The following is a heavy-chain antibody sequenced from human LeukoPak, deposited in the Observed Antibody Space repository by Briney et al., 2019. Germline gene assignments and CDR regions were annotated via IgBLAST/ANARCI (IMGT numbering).Heavy chain of an antibody. J-gene: IGHJ4*02. Sequence: PGGSLRLSCAASGFTFSSYAMHWVRQAPGKGLEWVAAISYDGSNEYYADSVKGRFTISRDQSKNTLYLQMNSLRPEDTAVYYCARAMATAWYFDYWGQGTLVTVSS. CDR1: GFTFSSYA. V-gene: IGHV3-30-3*01. CDR3: ARAMATAWYFDY. D-gene: IGHD5-24*01. CDR2: ISYDGSNE.